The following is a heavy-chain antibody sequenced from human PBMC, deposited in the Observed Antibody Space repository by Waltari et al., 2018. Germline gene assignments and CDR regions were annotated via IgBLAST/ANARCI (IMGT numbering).Heavy chain of an antibody. CDR2: ISYDGSNK. CDR3: AKVGWVGGEDY. CDR1: GFTFSSYG. Sequence: QVQLVESGGGVVQPGRSLRLSCAASGFTFSSYGMHWVRQAPGKGLEWMAVISYDGSNKYYADSVKGRFTISRDNSKNTLYLQMNSLRAEDTAVYYCAKVGWVGGEDYWGQGTLVTVSS. D-gene: IGHD3-3*01. J-gene: IGHJ4*02. V-gene: IGHV3-30*18.